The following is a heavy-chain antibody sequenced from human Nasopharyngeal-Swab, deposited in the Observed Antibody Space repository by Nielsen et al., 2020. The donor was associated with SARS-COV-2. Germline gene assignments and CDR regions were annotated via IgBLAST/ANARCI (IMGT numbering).Heavy chain of an antibody. V-gene: IGHV3-30*18. Sequence: GGSLRLSCAASGFTFSSYGMHWVRQAPGKGLEWVAVISYDGSNKYYADSVKGRFTIPRDNSKNTLYLQMNSLRAEDTAVYYCAKEPGVLWFGELFSYGMDVWGQGTTVTVSS. J-gene: IGHJ6*02. CDR3: AKEPGVLWFGELFSYGMDV. D-gene: IGHD3-10*01. CDR1: GFTFSSYG. CDR2: ISYDGSNK.